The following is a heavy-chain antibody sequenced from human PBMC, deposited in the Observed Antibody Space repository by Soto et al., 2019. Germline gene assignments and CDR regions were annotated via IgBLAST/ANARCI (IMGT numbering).Heavy chain of an antibody. CDR3: ARGGSGYVWSNEF. CDR1: GGLFSSYA. CDR2: IIPVFGTA. V-gene: IGHV1-69*13. Sequence: AASVKVSCKDSGGLFSSYAISWVRQAPGQGLEWMGGIIPVFGTAYYAQKFQGRVTITADESTNTAYMELSSLRSEDTAMYYCARGGSGYVWSNEFWGQGSLVTVSS. D-gene: IGHD3-22*01. J-gene: IGHJ4*02.